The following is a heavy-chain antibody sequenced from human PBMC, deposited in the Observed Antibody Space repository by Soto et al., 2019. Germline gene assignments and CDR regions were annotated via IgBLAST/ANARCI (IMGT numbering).Heavy chain of an antibody. D-gene: IGHD1-26*01. CDR1: GFTVSSNY. V-gene: IGHV3-66*01. Sequence: EVQLVESVGGLVQPGGSLRLSCAASGFTVSSNYMSWVRQAPGKGLEWVSVIYSGGSTYYADSVKGRFTISRDNSKNTLYIQMNSLRAEDTAVYYCSRDPGRSYGPDWGQGTLVTVSS. J-gene: IGHJ4*02. CDR3: SRDPGRSYGPD. CDR2: IYSGGST.